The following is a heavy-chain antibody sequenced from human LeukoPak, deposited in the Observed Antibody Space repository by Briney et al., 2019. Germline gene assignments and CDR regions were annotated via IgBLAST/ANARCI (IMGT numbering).Heavy chain of an antibody. CDR2: INHSGST. V-gene: IGHV4-34*01. J-gene: IGHJ4*02. Sequence: PSETLSLTCAVYGGSFSGYYWSWIRQPPGKGLEWIGEINHSGSTNYNPSLKSRVTISVDTSKNQFSLKLSSATAADTAVYYCARGRRGNYDFWSGYYIYYFDYWGQGTLVTVSS. CDR1: GGSFSGYY. CDR3: ARGRRGNYDFWSGYYIYYFDY. D-gene: IGHD3-3*01.